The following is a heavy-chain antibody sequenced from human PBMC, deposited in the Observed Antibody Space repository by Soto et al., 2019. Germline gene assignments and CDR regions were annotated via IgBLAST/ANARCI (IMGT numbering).Heavy chain of an antibody. Sequence: VQLVESGGGVVQPGRSLRLSCAASGFTFSDYAMHWVRQAPGKGLEWVAVVSHDGRNTHYADSVKGRFTTSRDSSKNTVSLEMTSLRAEDTAVYYCAKGGRQWLVTSDFNYWGQGALVTVS. J-gene: IGHJ4*02. CDR1: GFTFSDYA. CDR3: AKGGRQWLVTSDFNY. V-gene: IGHV3-30*18. D-gene: IGHD6-19*01. CDR2: VSHDGRNT.